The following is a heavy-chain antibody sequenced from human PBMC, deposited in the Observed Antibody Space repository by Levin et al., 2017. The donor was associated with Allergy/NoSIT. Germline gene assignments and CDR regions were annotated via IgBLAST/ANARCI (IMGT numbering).Heavy chain of an antibody. D-gene: IGHD5-12*01. V-gene: IGHV3-33*01. Sequence: GGSLRLSFSSSFFPFLLSFLPFFLPSPFKGLEWVAVIWDDGYKKYYADSVKGRFTISRDNSKNTLYLQMNSLRAEDTAVYYCARVLRFYYYYYMDVWGKGTTVTVSS. CDR1: FFPFLLSF. CDR3: ARVLRFYYYYYMDV. CDR2: IWDDGYKK. J-gene: IGHJ6*03.